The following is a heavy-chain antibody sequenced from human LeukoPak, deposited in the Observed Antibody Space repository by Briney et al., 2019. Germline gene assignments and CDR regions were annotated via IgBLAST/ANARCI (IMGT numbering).Heavy chain of an antibody. J-gene: IGHJ4*02. CDR3: ARGTMVRGVIGYFDY. CDR2: IYYSGST. D-gene: IGHD3-10*01. CDR1: GGSINNYY. Sequence: PSETLSLTCTVSGGSINNYYWSWIRQPPGKGLEWIGYIYYSGSTNYNPSLKSRVTISVDTSKNQFSLKLSSVTAADTAVYYCARGTMVRGVIGYFDYWGQGTLVTVSS. V-gene: IGHV4-59*01.